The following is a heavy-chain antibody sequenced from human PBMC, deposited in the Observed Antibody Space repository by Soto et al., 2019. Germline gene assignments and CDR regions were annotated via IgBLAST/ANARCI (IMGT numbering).Heavy chain of an antibody. CDR2: IYYSGIT. V-gene: IGHV4-31*03. CDR1: GGSIGSGGYY. CDR3: ARSPGYYFDY. J-gene: IGHJ4*02. Sequence: SETLSLTCTVSGGSIGSGGYYWSWIRQHPGKGLEWIGYIYYSGITYYNPSLKSRVTISVDTSKNQFSLKLSSVTAADTAVYYCARSPGYYFDYWGQGTMVTVYS.